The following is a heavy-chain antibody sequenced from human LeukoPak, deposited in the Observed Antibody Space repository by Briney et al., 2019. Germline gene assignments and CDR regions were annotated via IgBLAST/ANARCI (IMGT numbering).Heavy chain of an antibody. CDR2: IYHSGST. Sequence: SETLSLTCTVSGYSISSGYYWGWIRQPPGKGLEWIGSIYHSGSTYYNPSLESRVTISVDTSKNQFSLKLSSVTAADTAVYYCACLMVYGWYFDLWGRGTLVTVSS. CDR3: ACLMVYGWYFDL. V-gene: IGHV4-38-2*02. D-gene: IGHD2-8*01. J-gene: IGHJ2*01. CDR1: GYSISSGYY.